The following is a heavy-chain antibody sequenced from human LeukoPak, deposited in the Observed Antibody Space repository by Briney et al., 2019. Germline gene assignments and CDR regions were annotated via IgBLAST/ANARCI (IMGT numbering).Heavy chain of an antibody. J-gene: IGHJ4*02. D-gene: IGHD3-10*01. CDR1: RFTFTSYA. CDR3: ARARWYGELLFSYYFDY. CDR2: ISYDGSNK. Sequence: RRSLRLSSADSRFTFTSYAMHWVRQAPGKGLEWVAVISYDGSNKYYADSVKGRFTISRDNSKNKLYLQMNSLRSEMTGVYAWARARWYGELLFSYYFDYWGQGTLVTVSS. V-gene: IGHV3-30-3*01.